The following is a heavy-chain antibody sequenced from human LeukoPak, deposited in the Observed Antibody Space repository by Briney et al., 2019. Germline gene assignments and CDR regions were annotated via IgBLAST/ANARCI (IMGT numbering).Heavy chain of an antibody. D-gene: IGHD3-10*01. CDR2: INPNSGGT. J-gene: IGHJ4*02. Sequence: ASVKVSCKASGYTFTGYYMHWVRQAPGQGLEWVGWINPNSGGTNYAQKFQGRVTMTRDTSISTAYMELSRLRSDDTAVYYCARGPGGYYGSGSYIEWGQGTLVTVSS. V-gene: IGHV1-2*02. CDR3: ARGPGGYYGSGSYIE. CDR1: GYTFTGYY.